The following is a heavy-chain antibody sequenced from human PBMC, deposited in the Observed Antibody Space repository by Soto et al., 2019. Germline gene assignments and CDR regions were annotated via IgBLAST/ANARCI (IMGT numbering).Heavy chain of an antibody. Sequence: SETLSLTCTVSGGSISNYYWTWIRQPPGKGLEWIAYIYYTGITNYNPSLKSRVTISVDTSKNQFSLKLSSATAADTVVYYCARAVNDFWSGYSYYFDYWGQGTLVTVSS. D-gene: IGHD3-3*01. CDR3: ARAVNDFWSGYSYYFDY. V-gene: IGHV4-59*01. J-gene: IGHJ4*02. CDR1: GGSISNYY. CDR2: IYYTGIT.